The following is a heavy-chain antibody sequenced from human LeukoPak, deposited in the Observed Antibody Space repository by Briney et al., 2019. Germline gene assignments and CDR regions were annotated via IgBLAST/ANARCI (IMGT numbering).Heavy chain of an antibody. CDR3: ARAYCGGDCYPGDY. CDR2: MSYDGSDK. Sequence: QPGRSLRPSCAASGFTFGSYVMHWVRQAPGKGLEWVALMSYDGSDKYYADSVKGRFTISRDSSKNTLYLQMNSLRAEDTAVYYCARAYCGGDCYPGDYWGQGTLVTVS. J-gene: IGHJ4*02. D-gene: IGHD2-21*02. CDR1: GFTFGSYV. V-gene: IGHV3-30*04.